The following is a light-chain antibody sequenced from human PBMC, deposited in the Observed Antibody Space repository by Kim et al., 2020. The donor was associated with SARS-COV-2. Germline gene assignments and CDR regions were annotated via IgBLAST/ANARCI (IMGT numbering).Light chain of an antibody. CDR2: QDT. CDR3: QAWDSSNWV. Sequence: SYELTQPPSVSVSPGQTASITCSGDKLGDKYVCWYQQKPGQSPVLVIYQDTKRPSGIPERISGSNSGNTATLTISGTQAMDEADYYCQAWDSSNWVFGGGTQLTVL. J-gene: IGLJ3*02. CDR1: KLGDKY. V-gene: IGLV3-1*01.